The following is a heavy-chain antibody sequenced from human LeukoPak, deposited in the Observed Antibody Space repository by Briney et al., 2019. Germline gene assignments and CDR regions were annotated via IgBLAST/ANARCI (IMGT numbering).Heavy chain of an antibody. D-gene: IGHD3-10*01. J-gene: IGHJ3*01. V-gene: IGHV3-30*02. Sequence: GGSLRLSCVASGFTFTDYGIHWVRQAPGKGLEWVSFIHYDGSNEYYADSVKGRFTVSRDSSKSTVFPQMSSLRPDDTAVYFCAKDWGYYVSGTFPHAFDLWGQGTVLTVSS. CDR1: GFTFTDYG. CDR3: AKDWGYYVSGTFPHAFDL. CDR2: IHYDGSNE.